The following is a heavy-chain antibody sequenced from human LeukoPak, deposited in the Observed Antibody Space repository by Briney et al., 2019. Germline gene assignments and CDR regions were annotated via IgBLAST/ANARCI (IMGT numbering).Heavy chain of an antibody. D-gene: IGHD5-24*01. J-gene: IGHJ4*02. CDR3: ARSKGKVERIDY. CDR1: GYTFTGYY. Sequence: PGASVKVSCKASGYTFTGYYMHWVRQAPGQGLEWMGWINPNSGGTNYAQKFQGRVTMTRDTSISTTYMELSRLRSDDTAVYYCARSKGKVERIDYWGQGTLVTVSS. V-gene: IGHV1-2*02. CDR2: INPNSGGT.